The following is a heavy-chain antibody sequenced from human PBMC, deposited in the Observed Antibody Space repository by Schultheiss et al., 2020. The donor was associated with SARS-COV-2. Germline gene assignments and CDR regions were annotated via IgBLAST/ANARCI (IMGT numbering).Heavy chain of an antibody. V-gene: IGHV4-59*12. Sequence: SETLSLTCAVSGGSFSAYYWTWIRQSPGKGLEWIGHISYSGSTYYNPSLKSRVTMSVDTSKNQFSLKLSSVTAADTAVYYCARDLGIAVAGGMDVWGQGTTVTVSS. CDR2: ISYSGST. CDR1: GGSFSAYY. J-gene: IGHJ6*02. CDR3: ARDLGIAVAGGMDV. D-gene: IGHD6-19*01.